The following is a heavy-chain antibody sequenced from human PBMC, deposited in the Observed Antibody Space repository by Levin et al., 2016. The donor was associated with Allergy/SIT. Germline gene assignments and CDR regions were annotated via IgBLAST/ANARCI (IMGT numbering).Heavy chain of an antibody. J-gene: IGHJ5*02. D-gene: IGHD5/OR15-5a*01. V-gene: IGHV3-15*01. CDR3: MSSRSFYGVDL. CDR2: IKSETDGGTT. Sequence: GESLKISCAASGFSFSTAWMTWVRQIPGKGLEWVGRIKSETDGGTTDYLAPVKGRFTISRDDSKNTLYLQMNSLKTEDTGRYYCMSSRSFYGVDLWGQGTLVTVSS. CDR1: GFSFSTAW.